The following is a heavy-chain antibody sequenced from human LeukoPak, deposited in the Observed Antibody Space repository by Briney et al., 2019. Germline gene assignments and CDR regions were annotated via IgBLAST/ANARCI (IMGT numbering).Heavy chain of an antibody. CDR2: INHSGST. J-gene: IGHJ4*02. D-gene: IGHD1-7*01. CDR1: GDSFSGYH. Sequence: SETLSLTCAVYGDSFSGYHWSWIRQPPGKGLEWIGEINHSGSTNYNPSLKSRVTISVATSKNQFSLKFSSVTDADTAVYYCSRSRITGTAPYGYWGQGTLVTVSS. CDR3: SRSRITGTAPYGY. V-gene: IGHV4-34*01.